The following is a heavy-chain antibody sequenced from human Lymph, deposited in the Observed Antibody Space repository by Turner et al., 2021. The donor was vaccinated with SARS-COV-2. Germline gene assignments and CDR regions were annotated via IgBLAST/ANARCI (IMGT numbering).Heavy chain of an antibody. CDR3: ARDIPTTADYFDY. V-gene: IGHV3-21*01. CDR1: GFTFSTYS. J-gene: IGHJ4*02. CDR2: ISSSSSYI. Sequence: EVQLMESGGGLVKPGGSLRLSCAASGFTFSTYSMNWVRQAPGKGLEGISSISSSSSYIYYADSVKGRFTISRDDAKNSLYLQMNSLRAEDTAVYYCARDIPTTADYFDYWGQGTLVTVSS. D-gene: IGHD4-17*01.